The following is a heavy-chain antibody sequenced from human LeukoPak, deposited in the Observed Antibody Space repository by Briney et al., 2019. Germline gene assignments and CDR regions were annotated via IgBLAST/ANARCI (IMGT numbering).Heavy chain of an antibody. J-gene: IGHJ5*02. V-gene: IGHV3-11*01. CDR3: ATDGAGFDT. CDR1: GFSFNDYY. Sequence: GGSLGLSCAASGFSFNDYYMSWIRQAPGKGLEWLSYINIGGTNTHYADSAKGRFTISRDNAKKSLYLEMNNLRAEDTAVYYCATDGAGFDTWGQGVLVTVSS. CDR2: INIGGTNT.